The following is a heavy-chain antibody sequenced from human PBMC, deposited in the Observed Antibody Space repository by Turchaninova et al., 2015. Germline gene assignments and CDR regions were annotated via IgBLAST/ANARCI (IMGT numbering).Heavy chain of an antibody. J-gene: IGHJ4*02. Sequence: QVQLQESGPGLVKPSETLSLTCTVSGGSISSYYWNWIRQSPGKGLEWIGSNYYTGSTNFNPSLKSRVTISIDTSKSQFSLNLSSVTAADTAVYYCARGDHYAPYFDFWGQGTLVTVSS. CDR2: NYYTGST. CDR3: ARGDHYAPYFDF. CDR1: GGSISSYY. D-gene: IGHD2-2*01. V-gene: IGHV4-59*01.